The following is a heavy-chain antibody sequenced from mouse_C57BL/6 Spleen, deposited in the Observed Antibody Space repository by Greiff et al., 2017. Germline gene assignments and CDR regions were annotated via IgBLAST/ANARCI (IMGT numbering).Heavy chain of an antibody. CDR2: IYPGDGDT. CDR1: GYAFSSSW. CDR3: AIKLAFAY. D-gene: IGHD4-1*01. J-gene: IGHJ3*01. V-gene: IGHV1-82*01. Sequence: VQVVESGPELVKPGASVKISCKASGYAFSSSWMNWVKQRPGKGLEWIGRIYPGDGDTNYNGKFKGKATLTADKSSSTAYMQLSSLTSEDSAVYFCAIKLAFAYWGQGTLVTVSA.